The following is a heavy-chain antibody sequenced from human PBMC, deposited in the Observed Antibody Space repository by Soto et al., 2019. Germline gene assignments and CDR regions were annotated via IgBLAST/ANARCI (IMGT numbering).Heavy chain of an antibody. CDR3: ATQTAPFAWLC. CDR1: GGSFTNNDW. J-gene: IGHJ4*02. V-gene: IGHV4-4*02. CDR2: ISHSGST. Sequence: QVQLQESGPGLVKPSATLSLTCAVSGGSFTNNDWWWWVRQPPGKGLEWVAEISHSGSTNYSPSLKSRVTMSLDNSKHNCSLKLTSATSADTAVYYCATQTAPFAWLCWGQGTLVTVSS. D-gene: IGHD2-21*02.